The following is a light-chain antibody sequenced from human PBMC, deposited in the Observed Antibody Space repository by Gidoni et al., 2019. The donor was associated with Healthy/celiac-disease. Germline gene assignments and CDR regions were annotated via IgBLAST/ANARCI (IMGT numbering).Light chain of an antibody. J-gene: IGKJ4*01. CDR3: QQRSNWPRLT. Sequence: EIVLTQSPATLSLSPGERATLSCRASQSVSSYLAWYQQKPGQAPRLLIYDASNRATGIPARFSGSGSGKDFTLTISSLEPEDFAVYYCQQRSNWPRLTFGGXTKVEIK. V-gene: IGKV3-11*01. CDR1: QSVSSY. CDR2: DAS.